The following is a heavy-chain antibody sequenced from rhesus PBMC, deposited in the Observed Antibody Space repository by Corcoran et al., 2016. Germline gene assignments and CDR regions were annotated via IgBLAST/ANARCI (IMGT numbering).Heavy chain of an antibody. CDR2: LGGNMGST. CDR3: ARAGEGAGSMDY. D-gene: IGHD1-44*01. Sequence: QVQLQESGPGLVKPSETLSLTCAVSGYSISSGYGWSWIRQPPGKGLGGIGYLGGNMGSTNYKPALKRRVTISKDTSKNQFSLKLSAVTAADTAVYYCARAGEGAGSMDYWGQGVLVTVSS. V-gene: IGHV4-127*01. CDR1: GYSISSGYG. J-gene: IGHJ4*01.